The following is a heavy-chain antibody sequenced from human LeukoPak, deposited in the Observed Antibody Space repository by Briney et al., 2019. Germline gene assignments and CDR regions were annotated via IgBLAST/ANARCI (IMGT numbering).Heavy chain of an antibody. V-gene: IGHV1-46*01. CDR3: AKKEKGGSFDY. J-gene: IGHJ4*02. CDR2: INPSGGST. Sequence: ASVKVSCKASGYTFTSYYMHWVRQAPGQGLEWMGIINPSGGSTSYAQKFQGRVTMTRDTSTSTVYMELNSLRAEDTAVYYCAKKEKGGSFDYWGQGTLVTVSS. CDR1: GYTFTSYY. D-gene: IGHD3-16*01.